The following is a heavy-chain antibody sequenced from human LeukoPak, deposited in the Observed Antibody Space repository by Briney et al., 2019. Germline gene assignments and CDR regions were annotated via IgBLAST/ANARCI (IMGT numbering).Heavy chain of an antibody. D-gene: IGHD3-3*01. CDR3: ARADYDFWSGPNPKPPDY. V-gene: IGHV3-64*01. J-gene: IGHJ4*02. CDR2: ISSNGGST. CDR1: GFTLAEKS. Sequence: PGGSLTPSSAASGFTLAEKSTHWDRQAPGKGLEYVSAISSNGGSTYYANSVKGRFTISRDNSKNTLYLQMGSLRAEDMAVYYCARADYDFWSGPNPKPPDYWGQGTLVTVSS.